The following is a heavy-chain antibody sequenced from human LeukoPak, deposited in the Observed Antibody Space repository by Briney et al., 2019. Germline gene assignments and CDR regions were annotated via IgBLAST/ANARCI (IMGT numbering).Heavy chain of an antibody. V-gene: IGHV1-46*01. CDR2: INPSGGST. J-gene: IGHJ4*02. CDR3: ARESGPFDY. CDR1: GYTFTNYY. Sequence: ASVKVSCKASGYTFTNYYMHWVRQAPGQGLEWMGIINPSGGSTSHTQKFQGRVTLTRDTSTSTVYMELSSLRSEDTAVYYCARESGPFDYWGQGTLVTVSS. D-gene: IGHD2-8*02.